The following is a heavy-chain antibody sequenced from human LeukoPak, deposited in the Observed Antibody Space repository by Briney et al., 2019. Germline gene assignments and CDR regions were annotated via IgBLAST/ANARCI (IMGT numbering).Heavy chain of an antibody. D-gene: IGHD2-2*01. CDR3: ARSRRYCSSTSCPLFAY. V-gene: IGHV3-30*04. CDR2: ISYDGSNK. CDR1: GFTFSSYA. Sequence: GWSLRLSCAASGFTFSSYAMHWVRQAPGKGLEWVAVISYDGSNKYYADSVKGRFTISRDNSKNTLYLQMNSLRAEDTAVYYCARSRRYCSSTSCPLFAYWGQGTLVTVSS. J-gene: IGHJ4*02.